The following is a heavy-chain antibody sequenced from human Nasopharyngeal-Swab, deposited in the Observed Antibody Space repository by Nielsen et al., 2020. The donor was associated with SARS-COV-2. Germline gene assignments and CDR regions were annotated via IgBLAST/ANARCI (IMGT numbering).Heavy chain of an antibody. CDR2: IGGSGGST. V-gene: IGHV3-23*01. J-gene: IGHJ4*02. Sequence: GESLKISCAASGFTFNNYAMSWVRQAPGKGLEWVSTIGGSGGSTDYADSVKGRFTISRDNSKSTLYLQMNSLRAEDTAIYYCAKGPVAGFDNWGQGTLVTVSS. CDR3: AKGPVAGFDN. CDR1: GFTFNNYA. D-gene: IGHD6-19*01.